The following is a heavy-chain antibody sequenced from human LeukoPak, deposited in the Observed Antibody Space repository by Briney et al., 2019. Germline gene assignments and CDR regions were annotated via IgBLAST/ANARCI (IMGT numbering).Heavy chain of an antibody. V-gene: IGHV4-39*01. D-gene: IGHD2-8*01. CDR1: GGSISSSSYY. CDR2: IYYSGNT. CDR3: ARHGNGYFDY. Sequence: SETLSLTCTVSGGSISSSSYYWGWIRQPPGKGLEWIGSIYYSGNTYFNPSLKSRVTISVDTSKNQFALKLSSVTAADTAFYCCARHGNGYFDYWGQGTLVTVSS. J-gene: IGHJ4*02.